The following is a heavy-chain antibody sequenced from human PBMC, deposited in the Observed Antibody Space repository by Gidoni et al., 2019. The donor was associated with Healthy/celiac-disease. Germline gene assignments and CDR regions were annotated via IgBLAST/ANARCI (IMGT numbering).Heavy chain of an antibody. CDR3: ARELLPPADFWSGYLDY. Sequence: EVQLVESGGGLVQPGGSLRLSFAASGFTVRSNYMSWVRQAPGKGLEWVSVIYSGGSTYYADSVKGRFTISRDNSKNTLYLQMNSLRAEDTAVYYCARELLPPADFWSGYLDYWGQGTLVTVSS. CDR2: IYSGGST. V-gene: IGHV3-66*01. D-gene: IGHD3-3*01. CDR1: GFTVRSNY. J-gene: IGHJ4*02.